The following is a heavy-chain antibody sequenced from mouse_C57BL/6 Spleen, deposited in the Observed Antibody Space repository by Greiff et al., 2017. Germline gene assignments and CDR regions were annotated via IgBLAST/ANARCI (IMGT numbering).Heavy chain of an antibody. Sequence: EVQVVESGGGLVKPGGSLKLSCAASGFTFSSYAMSWVRQTPEKRLEWVATISDGGSYTYYPDNVKGRFTISRDNAKNNLYLQMSHLKSEDTAMYYCARRGSSSFAYWGQGTLVTVSA. CDR1: GFTFSSYA. CDR2: ISDGGSYT. D-gene: IGHD1-1*01. J-gene: IGHJ3*01. CDR3: ARRGSSSFAY. V-gene: IGHV5-4*01.